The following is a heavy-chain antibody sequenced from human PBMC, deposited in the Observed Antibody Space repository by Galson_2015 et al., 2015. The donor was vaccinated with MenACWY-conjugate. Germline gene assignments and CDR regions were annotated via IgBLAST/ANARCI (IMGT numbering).Heavy chain of an antibody. D-gene: IGHD6-6*01. CDR3: ARSSSIAARIYYFDY. CDR1: GFTFSSYS. Sequence: SLRLSCAASGFTFSSYSMNWVRQAPGKGLEWVSSISSSSSYIYYADSVKGRFTISRDNAKNSLYLQMNSLRAEDTAVYYCARSSSIAARIYYFDYWGQGTLVTVSS. CDR2: ISSSSSYI. J-gene: IGHJ4*02. V-gene: IGHV3-21*01.